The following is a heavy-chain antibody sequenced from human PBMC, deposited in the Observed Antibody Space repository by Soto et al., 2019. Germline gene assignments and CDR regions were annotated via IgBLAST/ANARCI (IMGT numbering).Heavy chain of an antibody. Sequence: PSETLSLTCTVSGGSISSSYWSWIRQPAGEGLEWIGRIYTSGSTNYNPSRKSRITMSIDTSKNQFSLKLTSVTAADTAVYYCARRVGGYFDFWGQGIQVTVSS. CDR2: IYTSGST. J-gene: IGHJ4*02. V-gene: IGHV4-4*07. CDR3: ARRVGGYFDF. CDR1: GGSISSSY.